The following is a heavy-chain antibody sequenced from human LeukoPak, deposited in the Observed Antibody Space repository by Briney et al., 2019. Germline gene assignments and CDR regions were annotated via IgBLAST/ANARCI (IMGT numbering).Heavy chain of an antibody. CDR1: GFTFGDYT. D-gene: IGHD1-1*01. Sequence: GGSLRLSCTASGFTFGDYTVTWFRQAPGKGLEWVGFIRSKAYGGTTEHAASVKGRFTISRDDSKSIAYLQMISLKSDDTALYYCIRGGANSPFDYWGQGTLVTVSS. V-gene: IGHV3-49*03. CDR3: IRGGANSPFDY. J-gene: IGHJ4*02. CDR2: IRSKAYGGTT.